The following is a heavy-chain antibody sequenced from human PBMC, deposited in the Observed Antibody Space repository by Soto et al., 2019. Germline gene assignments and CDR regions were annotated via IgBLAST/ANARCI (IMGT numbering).Heavy chain of an antibody. CDR3: ATDFHHGFDF. CDR1: GYTFNIYW. CDR2: IDNDGTA. J-gene: IGHJ3*01. Sequence: EVQLVESGGGLVQPGGSLRLCCAASGYTFNIYWMNWVRQIPGKGLVWVSHIDNDGTATYADSVKGRFTISRDNAKSTVYLQMNSLRDEDTAVYYCATDFHHGFDFWAQGTMVTVSS. V-gene: IGHV3-74*01.